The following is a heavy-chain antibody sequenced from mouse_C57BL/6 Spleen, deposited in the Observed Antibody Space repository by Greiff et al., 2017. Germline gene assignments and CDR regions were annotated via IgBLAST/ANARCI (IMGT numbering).Heavy chain of an antibody. CDR3: TTFTTVVASYYFDY. V-gene: IGHV14-1*01. Sequence: VQLQQSGAELVRPGASVKLSCTASGFNIKDYYMHWVKQRPDQGLEWIGRIDPEDGDTEYAPKFQGKATMTADTSSNTAYLQLSSLTSEDTAVYYCTTFTTVVASYYFDYWGQGTTLTVSS. CDR1: GFNIKDYY. J-gene: IGHJ2*01. CDR2: IDPEDGDT. D-gene: IGHD1-1*01.